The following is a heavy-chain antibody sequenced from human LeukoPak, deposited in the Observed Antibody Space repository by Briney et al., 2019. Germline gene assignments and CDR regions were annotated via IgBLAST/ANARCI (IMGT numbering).Heavy chain of an antibody. V-gene: IGHV1-46*01. CDR3: ARDRGPDYGGNYEFDP. D-gene: IGHD4-23*01. Sequence: VASVKVSCKASGYTFTGYYMHWVRQAPGQGLEWMGIINPSGGSTNYAQKFQGRVTMTRDTSTSTVYMELSSLRSEDTAVYCCARDRGPDYGGNYEFDPWGQGTLVTVSS. J-gene: IGHJ5*02. CDR1: GYTFTGYY. CDR2: INPSGGST.